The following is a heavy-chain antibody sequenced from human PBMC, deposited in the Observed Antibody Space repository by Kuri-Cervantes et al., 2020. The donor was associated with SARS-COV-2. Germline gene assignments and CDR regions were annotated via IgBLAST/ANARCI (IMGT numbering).Heavy chain of an antibody. D-gene: IGHD4-11*01. CDR3: ARDDDSSTVWYGLDS. Sequence: GESLKISCTASDFSFGRYGMSWVRQAPGKGLEWVSSIGSISDNTYYADFVRGRFATTRDNSKNTLYLHMDSLRAEDTAIYYCARDDDSSTVWYGLDSWGQGTLVTVSS. V-gene: IGHV3-23*01. J-gene: IGHJ4*02. CDR2: IGSISDNT. CDR1: DFSFGRYG.